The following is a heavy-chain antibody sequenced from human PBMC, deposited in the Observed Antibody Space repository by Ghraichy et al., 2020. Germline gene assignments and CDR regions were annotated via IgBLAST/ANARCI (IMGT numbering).Heavy chain of an antibody. CDR1: GFTFSSYW. J-gene: IGHJ6*02. D-gene: IGHD5-12*01. CDR2: IKQDGSEK. Sequence: GGSLRLSCAASGFTFSSYWMSWVRQAPGKGLEWVANIKQDGSEKYYVDSVKGRFTISRDNAKNSLYLQMNSLRAEDTAVYYCARDRIIVATISPLYYYYYGMDVWGQGTTVTVSS. CDR3: ARDRIIVATISPLYYYYYGMDV. V-gene: IGHV3-7*01.